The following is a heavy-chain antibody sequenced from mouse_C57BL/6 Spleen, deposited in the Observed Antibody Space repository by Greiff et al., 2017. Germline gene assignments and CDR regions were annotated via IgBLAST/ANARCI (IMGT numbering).Heavy chain of an antibody. CDR2: ISRGSSTI. D-gene: IGHD2-5*01. CDR3: ARPLDYSNFWFAY. Sequence: DVKLVESGGGLVKPGGSLKLSCAASGFTFSDYGMHWVRQAPEKGLEWVAYISRGSSTIYYADTVKGRFTISRDNAKNTLFLQMTSLRSEDTAMYYCARPLDYSNFWFAYWGQGTLVTVSA. CDR1: GFTFSDYG. V-gene: IGHV5-17*01. J-gene: IGHJ3*01.